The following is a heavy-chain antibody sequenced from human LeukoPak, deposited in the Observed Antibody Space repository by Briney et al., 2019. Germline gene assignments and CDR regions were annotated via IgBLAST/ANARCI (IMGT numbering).Heavy chain of an antibody. J-gene: IGHJ4*02. CDR1: GYTFTSYY. CDR2: INPSGDST. Sequence: ASVKVSCKASGYTFTSYYMHWARQAPGQGLEWMGIINPSGDSTSYAQKFQGRVTMTRDTSTSTVYMELSSLRSEDTAVYYCARDCTVGYYYDSSGYYPDYWGQGTLVTVSS. V-gene: IGHV1-46*01. CDR3: ARDCTVGYYYDSSGYYPDY. D-gene: IGHD3-22*01.